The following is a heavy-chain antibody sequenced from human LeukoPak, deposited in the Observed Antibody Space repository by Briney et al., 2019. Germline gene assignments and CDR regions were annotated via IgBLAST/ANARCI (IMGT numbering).Heavy chain of an antibody. Sequence: SGTLSLTCAVSGGSISSSNWWSWVRPPPGKGLEWIGEIYHSGSTNYSPSLKSRVTISVDKSKNQFSLKLSSVTAADTAVYYCARESPDILTGYYAFDIWGQGTMVTASS. CDR1: GGSISSSNW. J-gene: IGHJ3*02. D-gene: IGHD3-9*01. CDR3: ARESPDILTGYYAFDI. V-gene: IGHV4-4*02. CDR2: IYHSGST.